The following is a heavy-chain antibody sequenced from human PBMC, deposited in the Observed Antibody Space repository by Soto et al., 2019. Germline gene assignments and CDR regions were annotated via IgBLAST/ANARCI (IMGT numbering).Heavy chain of an antibody. Sequence: QVQLVESGGGVVQPGRSLRLSCAASGFTFSSYAMHWVRQSPGKGLEWVAVISYDGSNKYYADSVKGRFTISRDNSKNTLYLQMNSLGAEDTAVYYCAREGSNALRSSGYSNWFDPWGQGTLVTVSS. V-gene: IGHV3-30-3*01. CDR3: AREGSNALRSSGYSNWFDP. CDR1: GFTFSSYA. D-gene: IGHD6-13*01. J-gene: IGHJ5*02. CDR2: ISYDGSNK.